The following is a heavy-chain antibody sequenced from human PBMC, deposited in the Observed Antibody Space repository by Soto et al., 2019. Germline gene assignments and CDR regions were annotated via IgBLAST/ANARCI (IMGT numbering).Heavy chain of an antibody. Sequence: GGSLRLSCAASGFTVSSNYMSWVRQAPGKGLEWVSVIYSGGSTYYADSVKGRFTISRDNSKNTLYLQMNSLRAEDTAVYYCAGLYYDFWSGPRYYGMDVWGQGTTVTVSS. CDR2: IYSGGST. CDR3: AGLYYDFWSGPRYYGMDV. CDR1: GFTVSSNY. D-gene: IGHD3-3*01. V-gene: IGHV3-53*01. J-gene: IGHJ6*02.